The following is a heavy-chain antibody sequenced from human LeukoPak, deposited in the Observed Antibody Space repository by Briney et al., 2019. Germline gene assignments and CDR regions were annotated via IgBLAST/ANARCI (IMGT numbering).Heavy chain of an antibody. Sequence: GGSLRLSCAGSGFTFSDFWMTRVRQTPGKGLEWVANIKEDGTEKNLADSVKGRFTISRDNTKNLLYLEMNSLRGDDTAIYYCVRESRPGGAMGLYHNLDYWGQGTLVAVSS. J-gene: IGHJ4*02. CDR1: GFTFSDFW. V-gene: IGHV3-7*01. CDR3: VRESRPGGAMGLYHNLDY. CDR2: IKEDGTEK. D-gene: IGHD1-1*01.